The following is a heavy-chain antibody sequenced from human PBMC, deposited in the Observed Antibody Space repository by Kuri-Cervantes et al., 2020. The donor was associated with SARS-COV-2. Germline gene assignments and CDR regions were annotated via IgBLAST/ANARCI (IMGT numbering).Heavy chain of an antibody. V-gene: IGHV1-46*01. CDR1: GYTFTSYY. Sequence: ASVKVSCKAPGYTFTSYYMHWVRQAPGQGLEWVGIINPSGGSTSYAQKFQGRVTMTRDTSTSTVYMELSSLRSEDTAVYYCARESWGVAVAEMRIDYWGQGTLVTVSS. CDR2: INPSGGST. J-gene: IGHJ4*02. CDR3: ARESWGVAVAEMRIDY. D-gene: IGHD6-19*01.